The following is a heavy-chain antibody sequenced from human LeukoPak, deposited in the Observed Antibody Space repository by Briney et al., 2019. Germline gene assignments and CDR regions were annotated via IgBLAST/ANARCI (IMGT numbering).Heavy chain of an antibody. Sequence: SETLSLTCTVSGGSISSNSYYWGWIRQSPGKGLEWIGEINHSGSTNYNPSLKSRVTISVDTSKNQSSLKLSSVTAADTAVYYCARRGLLWFGNFDYWGQGTLVTVSS. V-gene: IGHV4-39*07. CDR3: ARRGLLWFGNFDY. CDR2: INHSGST. D-gene: IGHD3-10*01. CDR1: GGSISSNSYY. J-gene: IGHJ4*02.